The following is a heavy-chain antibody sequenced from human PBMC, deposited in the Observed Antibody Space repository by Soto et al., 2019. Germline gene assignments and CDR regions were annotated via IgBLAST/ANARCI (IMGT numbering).Heavy chain of an antibody. D-gene: IGHD5-12*01. CDR1: GGSISSSNW. CDR2: IYHSGST. CDR3: ARDGGHSGYDSDWFDP. J-gene: IGHJ5*02. V-gene: IGHV4-4*02. Sequence: PSETLSLTCAVSGGSISSSNWWSWVRQPPGKGLEWIGEIYHSGSTNYNPSLKSRVTISVDKSKNQFSLKLSSVTAADTAVYYCARDGGHSGYDSDWFDPWGQGTLVTVPQ.